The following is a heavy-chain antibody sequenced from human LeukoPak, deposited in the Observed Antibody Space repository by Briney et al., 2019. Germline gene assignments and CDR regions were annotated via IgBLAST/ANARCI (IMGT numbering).Heavy chain of an antibody. D-gene: IGHD6-13*01. CDR2: ISGSGGST. J-gene: IGHJ4*02. Sequence: GGSLRLSCAASGFTFSSYAMSWVRQAPGKRLEWVSAISGSGGSTYYADSVKGRFTISRDNSKNTLYLQMNSLRAEDTAVYYCANGRYSSSWYYFDYWGQGTLVTVSS. V-gene: IGHV3-23*01. CDR1: GFTFSSYA. CDR3: ANGRYSSSWYYFDY.